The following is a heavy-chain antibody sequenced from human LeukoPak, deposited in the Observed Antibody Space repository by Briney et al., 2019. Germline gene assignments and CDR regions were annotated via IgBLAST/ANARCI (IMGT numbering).Heavy chain of an antibody. V-gene: IGHV3-53*01. CDR3: AREGAGFFDY. J-gene: IGHJ4*02. D-gene: IGHD6-19*01. CDR1: GFTVSSNY. CDR2: IYSGGST. Sequence: GGSLRLSCAASGFTVSSNYMSWVRQAPGKWLEWDSVIYSGGSTYYADSVKGRFTISRANSKNTLFCQMNSLRAEDTAVYYCAREGAGFFDYWGQGTLVTVSS.